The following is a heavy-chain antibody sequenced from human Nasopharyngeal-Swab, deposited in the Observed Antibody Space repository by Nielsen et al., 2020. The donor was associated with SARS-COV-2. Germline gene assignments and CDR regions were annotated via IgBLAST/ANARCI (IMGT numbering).Heavy chain of an antibody. J-gene: IGHJ5*02. CDR3: ARLNAPTFSAGWFDP. CDR1: GYDFFGYW. CDR2: IYPDNSET. Sequence: GESLKISCKGSGYDFFGYWIAWVRQMPGKGLEWMGIIYPDNSETRYSPSFQGQVIISADKSVSTAYLQWSSLRAPDTAMYYCARLNAPTFSAGWFDPWGPGTLVTVSS. D-gene: IGHD1-1*01. V-gene: IGHV5-51*01.